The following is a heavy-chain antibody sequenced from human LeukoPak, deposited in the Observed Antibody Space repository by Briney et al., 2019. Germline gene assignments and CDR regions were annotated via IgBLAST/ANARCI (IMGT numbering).Heavy chain of an antibody. D-gene: IGHD6-13*01. V-gene: IGHV4-34*01. J-gene: IGHJ4*02. Sequence: SETLSLTCAVNGGSFSGYYWSWIRQPPGKGLEWIGEINHGGSANYNPSLKSRVTISVDTSKNQFSLKLSSVTPADTAVYYCADSRWEVDYWGQGTLVTVSS. CDR3: ADSRWEVDY. CDR1: GGSFSGYY. CDR2: INHGGSA.